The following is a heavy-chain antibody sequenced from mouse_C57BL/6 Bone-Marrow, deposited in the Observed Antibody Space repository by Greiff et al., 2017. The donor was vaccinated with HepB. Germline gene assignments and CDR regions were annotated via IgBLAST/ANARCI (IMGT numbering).Heavy chain of an antibody. D-gene: IGHD1-1*01. V-gene: IGHV1-50*01. Sequence: VQLQQPGAELVKPGASVKLSCKASGYTFTSYWMQWVKQRPGQGLEWIGEIDPSDSYTNYNQKFKGKATLTVDTASSTAYMQLSSLTSEDSAVYYCAREWGITTDWYFDVWGTGTTVTVSS. J-gene: IGHJ1*03. CDR2: IDPSDSYT. CDR1: GYTFTSYW. CDR3: AREWGITTDWYFDV.